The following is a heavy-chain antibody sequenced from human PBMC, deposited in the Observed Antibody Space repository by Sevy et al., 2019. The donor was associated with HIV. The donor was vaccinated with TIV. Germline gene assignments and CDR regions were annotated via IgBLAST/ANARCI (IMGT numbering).Heavy chain of an antibody. D-gene: IGHD2-2*01. J-gene: IGHJ4*02. CDR1: GFTFSNAW. CDR3: TTDSKKRGLYALLDY. Sequence: GGSLRLSCAASGFTFSNAWMSWVRQAPGKGLEWVGRIKSKTDGGKTDYAAPVKGRFTISRDDSKNTLYLQMNSLKTEDTAIYYCTTDSKKRGLYALLDYWGQGTLVTVSS. V-gene: IGHV3-15*01. CDR2: IKSKTDGGKT.